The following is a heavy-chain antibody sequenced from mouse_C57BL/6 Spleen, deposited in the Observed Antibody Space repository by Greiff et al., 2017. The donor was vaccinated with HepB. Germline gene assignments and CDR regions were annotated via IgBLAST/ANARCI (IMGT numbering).Heavy chain of an antibody. CDR3: ARNWRSTTVVGGYFDV. CDR1: GFSLTSYA. D-gene: IGHD1-1*01. J-gene: IGHJ1*03. CDR2: IWTGGGT. Sequence: VKLVESGPGLVAPSQSLSITCTVSGFSLTSYAISWVRQPPGKGLEWLGVIWTGGGTNYNSALKSRLSISKDNSKSQVFLKMNSLQTDDTARYYCARNWRSTTVVGGYFDVWGTGTTVTVSS. V-gene: IGHV2-9-1*01.